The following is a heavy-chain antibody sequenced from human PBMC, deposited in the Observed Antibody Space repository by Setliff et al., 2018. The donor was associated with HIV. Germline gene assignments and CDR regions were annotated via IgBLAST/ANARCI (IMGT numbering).Heavy chain of an antibody. V-gene: IGHV1-3*01. CDR3: ARGPGAFGGTSVQNFDY. CDR2: INAGNGNT. J-gene: IGHJ4*02. D-gene: IGHD3-16*01. CDR1: GYTFTAYV. Sequence: ASVKVSCKASGYTFTAYVMHWVRQAPGQRLEWMGWINAGNGNTKYSQKFQGRVTFIRDTSASTAYVELSSLRSEDTAVYYCARGPGAFGGTSVQNFDYWGQGTLVTVSS.